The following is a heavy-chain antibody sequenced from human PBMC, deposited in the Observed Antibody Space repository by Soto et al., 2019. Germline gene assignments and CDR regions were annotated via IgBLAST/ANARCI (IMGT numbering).Heavy chain of an antibody. J-gene: IGHJ4*02. CDR1: GFTFSSYA. Sequence: GGSLRLSCAASGFTFSSYAMHWVRQAPGKGLEWVAVISYDGSNKYYADSVKGRFTISRDNSKNTLYLQMNSLRAEDTAVYYCAREGRRAVAGTFDYWGQETLVTVSS. V-gene: IGHV3-30-3*01. CDR2: ISYDGSNK. CDR3: AREGRRAVAGTFDY. D-gene: IGHD6-19*01.